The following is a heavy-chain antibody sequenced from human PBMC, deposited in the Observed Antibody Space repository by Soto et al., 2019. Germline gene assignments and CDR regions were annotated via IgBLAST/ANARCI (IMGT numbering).Heavy chain of an antibody. Sequence: PGGSLRLSCAASGFSFSDYYINWVRQAPGKGLEWVGRTRNKASSYTTDYAAFVKGRFTISRDDSKNLIYLQMNSLKTEDTAVYYCAAALTGYRAPDYWGQGT. CDR3: AAALTGYRAPDY. CDR2: TRNKASSYTT. CDR1: GFSFSDYY. J-gene: IGHJ4*02. D-gene: IGHD3-9*01. V-gene: IGHV3-72*01.